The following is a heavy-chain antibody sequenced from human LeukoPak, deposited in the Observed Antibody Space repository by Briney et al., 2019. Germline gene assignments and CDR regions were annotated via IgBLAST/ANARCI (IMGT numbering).Heavy chain of an antibody. CDR3: ARQTYDFWSGYYTALSH. V-gene: IGHV4-39*01. J-gene: IGHJ4*02. Sequence: SETLSLTGTVSGGSISSSSYYWGWIRQPPGKGLEWIGSIYYSGSTYYNPSLKSRVTISVGTSKNQFSLKLSSVTAADTAVYYCARQTYDFWSGYYTALSHWGQGTLVTVSS. D-gene: IGHD3-3*01. CDR2: IYYSGST. CDR1: GGSISSSSYY.